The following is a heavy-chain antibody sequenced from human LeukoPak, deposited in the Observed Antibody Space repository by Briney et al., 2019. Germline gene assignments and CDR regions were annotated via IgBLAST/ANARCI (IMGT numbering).Heavy chain of an antibody. J-gene: IGHJ1*01. V-gene: IGHV3-21*01. CDR2: ISSSSSYI. D-gene: IGHD5-24*01. CDR1: GFTFSSDS. Sequence: TGGSLRLSCAASGFTFSSDSMNWVRQAPGKGLECDSSISSSSSYIYYADSVKGRFTISRDNAKNSLYLQMNSLRAEDTAVYYCARSSSRDGYRRDFQHWGQGTLVTVSS. CDR3: ARSSSRDGYRRDFQH.